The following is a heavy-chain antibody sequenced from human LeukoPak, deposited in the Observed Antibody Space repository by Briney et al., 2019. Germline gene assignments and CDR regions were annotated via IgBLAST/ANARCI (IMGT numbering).Heavy chain of an antibody. Sequence: GGSLRLSRAAPGCSFSGYWMHWVRPAPGKGLVWVSRINSDGYSITYADSVKGRCTISRDNAKNTLYLQMNSQIAEDTAVYFCTRAGYSSGFDSWGQGTLVTVSS. CDR1: GCSFSGYW. CDR3: TRAGYSSGFDS. CDR2: INSDGYSI. J-gene: IGHJ5*01. V-gene: IGHV3-74*03. D-gene: IGHD6-19*01.